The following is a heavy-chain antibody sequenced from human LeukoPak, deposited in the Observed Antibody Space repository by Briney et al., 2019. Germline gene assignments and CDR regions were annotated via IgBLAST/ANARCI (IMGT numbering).Heavy chain of an antibody. V-gene: IGHV3-74*01. Sequence: GSLRLSCAASGFPFSSYWMHWVRQVPGKGLLWVSRINSDGSATIYADSVRGRFTVSRDNAKNTLYLQMSGLRVEDTAVYHCASDSPYYGMDVWGQGTTVTVSS. CDR3: ASDSPYYGMDV. CDR2: INSDGSAT. CDR1: GFPFSSYW. J-gene: IGHJ6*02.